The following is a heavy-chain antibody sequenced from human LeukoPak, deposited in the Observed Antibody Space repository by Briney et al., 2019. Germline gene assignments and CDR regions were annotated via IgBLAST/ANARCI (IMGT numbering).Heavy chain of an antibody. V-gene: IGHV1-8*02. CDR3: ATWYNWKDEGIDY. CDR1: GYTFTSYD. Sequence: ASVKVSCKASGYTFTSYDINWVRQATGQGLEWMGWMNPNSGNTGYAQKFQGRVTMTRNTSISTAYMELSSLRSEDTAVYYCATWYNWKDEGIDYWGQGTLVIVSS. CDR2: MNPNSGNT. J-gene: IGHJ4*02. D-gene: IGHD1-20*01.